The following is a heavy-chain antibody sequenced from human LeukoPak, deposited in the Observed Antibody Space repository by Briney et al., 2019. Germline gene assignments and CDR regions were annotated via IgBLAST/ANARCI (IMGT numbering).Heavy chain of an antibody. CDR1: GFTVSTNC. J-gene: IGHJ4*02. CDR3: ARRYNDSIDY. D-gene: IGHD3-22*01. V-gene: IGHV3-33*08. CDR2: IWNDGSNK. Sequence: VGSRWCTGAAFGFTVSTNCMTWVRQAPGKGLEWVAVIWNDGSNKYFAVSVKGRFTISRDNSKNTLYLQMDSLRAEDTAVYFCARRYNDSIDYWGGETSATVSS.